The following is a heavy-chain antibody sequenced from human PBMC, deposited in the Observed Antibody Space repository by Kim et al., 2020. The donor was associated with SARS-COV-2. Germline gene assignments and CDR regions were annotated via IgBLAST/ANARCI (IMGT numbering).Heavy chain of an antibody. D-gene: IGHD7-27*01. CDR1: GFFNDYY. J-gene: IGHJ4*02. CDR2: ISNTGGTI. CDR3: SRDGTRSWALDY. Sequence: GGSLRLSCETSGFFNDYYINWIRQAPGNGLEWVSYISNTGGTISYADSVMGRFTISRDNAKNSLYLQMNSRRAEDTAVYYCSRDGTRSWALDYWGQGTLV. V-gene: IGHV3-11*04.